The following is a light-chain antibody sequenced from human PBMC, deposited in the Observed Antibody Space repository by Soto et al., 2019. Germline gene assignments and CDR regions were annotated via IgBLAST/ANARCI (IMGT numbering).Light chain of an antibody. CDR1: QSISSY. J-gene: IGKJ4*02. V-gene: IGKV1-39*01. CDR2: AAS. CDR3: QQSYNTPLLT. Sequence: DIQMTQSPSSLSASVGDRVTITCRASQSISSYLNWYQQKPGKAPKLLIYAASSLQSGVPSRFSGSGSGTAFTLTISSLQPEDFATFYCQQSYNTPLLTFGGGTKVEIK.